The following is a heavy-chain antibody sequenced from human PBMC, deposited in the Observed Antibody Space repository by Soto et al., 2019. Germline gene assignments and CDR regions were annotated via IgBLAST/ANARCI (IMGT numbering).Heavy chain of an antibody. J-gene: IGHJ4*02. D-gene: IGHD3-22*01. V-gene: IGHV1-2*04. CDR1: GYIFTDYY. CDR2: INPNSGGT. Sequence: ASVKVSCKASGYIFTDYYMHWVRQAPGQGLEWMGWINPNSGGTNYAQKFQGWVTMTRDTSISTAYMELSRLRSDDTAVYYCARGHYDSSGYYSYWGQGTLVTVSS. CDR3: ARGHYDSSGYYSY.